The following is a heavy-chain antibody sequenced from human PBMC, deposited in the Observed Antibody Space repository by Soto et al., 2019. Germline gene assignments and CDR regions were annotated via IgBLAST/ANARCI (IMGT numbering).Heavy chain of an antibody. CDR1: GFTFSSYG. CDR3: AKNTAGRNYYYGRDV. J-gene: IGHJ6*02. V-gene: IGHV3-30*18. CDR2: ISYDGSNK. D-gene: IGHD6-19*01. Sequence: PGGSLRLSCAASGFTFSSYGMHWVRQAPGKGLEWVAVISYDGSNKYYADSVKGRFTISRDNSKNTLYLQMNSLRAEDTAVYYFAKNTAGRNYYYGRDVWAQGTTVTVSS.